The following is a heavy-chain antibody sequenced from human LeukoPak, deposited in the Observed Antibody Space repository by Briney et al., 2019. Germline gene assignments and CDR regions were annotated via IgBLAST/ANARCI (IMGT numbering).Heavy chain of an antibody. V-gene: IGHV6-1*01. Sequence: SQTLSLTCAISGGSVSSNSAAWNWIRQSPSRGLEWLGRTYYRSKWYNDYAVSVKSRITINPDTSKNQFSLQLNSVTPEDTAVYYCARAYLLYDSSGYYYDAFDIWGQGTMVTVSS. CDR2: TYYRSKWYN. CDR3: ARAYLLYDSSGYYYDAFDI. J-gene: IGHJ3*02. CDR1: GGSVSSNSAA. D-gene: IGHD3-22*01.